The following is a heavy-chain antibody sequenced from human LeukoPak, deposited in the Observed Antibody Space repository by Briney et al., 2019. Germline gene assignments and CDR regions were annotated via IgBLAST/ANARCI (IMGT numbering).Heavy chain of an antibody. CDR3: ARDKIVGPTTLDY. Sequence: GGSLRLSCAASGFTFSGYWMSWVRQTPEKGLEWVATIKQDGSEIYYVDSVKGRFTISRDNAGNSLYLQVNSLRADDTAVYYCARDKIVGPTTLDYWGQGTLVTVSS. D-gene: IGHD1-26*01. V-gene: IGHV3-7*01. CDR1: GFTFSGYW. CDR2: IKQDGSEI. J-gene: IGHJ4*02.